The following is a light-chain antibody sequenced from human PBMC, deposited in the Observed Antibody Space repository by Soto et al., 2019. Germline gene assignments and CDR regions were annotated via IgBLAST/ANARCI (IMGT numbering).Light chain of an antibody. CDR3: QQYGNSPPYT. CDR1: QSVSSSY. Sequence: EIVLTQSPGTLSLSPGERATLSCRASQSVSSSYLAWYQQKPGQAPRLLSYGASSRATGIPDTFRGSGSGTDVTLTISRLEPEDFAVYYCQQYGNSPPYTFGQGTVLEIK. CDR2: GAS. J-gene: IGKJ2*01. V-gene: IGKV3-20*01.